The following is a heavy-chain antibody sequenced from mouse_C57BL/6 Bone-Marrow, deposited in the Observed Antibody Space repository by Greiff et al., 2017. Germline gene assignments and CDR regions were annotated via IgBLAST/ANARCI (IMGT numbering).Heavy chain of an antibody. CDR1: GYTFTSYW. Sequence: QVQLQQPGAELVKPGASVKMSCKASGYTFTSYWITWVKQRPGQGLEWIGDIYPGSGSTNYNEKFKSKATLTVDTSSSTAYMQLSSLTSEDSAVYYCAREWRTVWYFDVWGTGTTVTVSS. CDR2: IYPGSGST. J-gene: IGHJ1*03. CDR3: AREWRTVWYFDV. V-gene: IGHV1-55*01. D-gene: IGHD1-3*01.